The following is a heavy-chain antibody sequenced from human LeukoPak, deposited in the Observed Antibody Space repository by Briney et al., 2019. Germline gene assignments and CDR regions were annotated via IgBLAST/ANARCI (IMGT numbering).Heavy chain of an antibody. Sequence: AVNVSCKASGGTFSSYAISWVRQAPGPGLEWTGRIIPIFCIANYAQKFQGRVTITADKSTSTAYMELSSLRSEDTAVYYCARGKESLVWFDPWGQGTLVTVSS. J-gene: IGHJ5*02. V-gene: IGHV1-69*04. CDR3: ARGKESLVWFDP. CDR2: IIPIFCIA. D-gene: IGHD1-26*01. CDR1: GGTFSSYA.